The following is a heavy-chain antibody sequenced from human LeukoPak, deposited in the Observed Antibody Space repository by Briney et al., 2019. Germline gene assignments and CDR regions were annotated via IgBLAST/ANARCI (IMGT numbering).Heavy chain of an antibody. CDR2: IYPDDSDT. Sequence: GESLKISCQSSGYNLATYWNGWVRQMPGKGLEWMGIIYPDDSDTRYSPSFQGQVTMSAFKSINAAYLQWRSLKASDTAIYYWAGFICAYGFGYFDHWGQGTLATVSS. CDR3: AGFICAYGFGYFDH. V-gene: IGHV5-51*01. D-gene: IGHD3-10*01. J-gene: IGHJ4*02. CDR1: GYNLATYW.